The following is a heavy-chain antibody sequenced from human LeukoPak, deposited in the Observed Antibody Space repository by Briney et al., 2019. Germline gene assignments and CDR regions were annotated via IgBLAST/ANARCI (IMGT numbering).Heavy chain of an antibody. J-gene: IGHJ4*02. CDR1: GFTFNNYA. Sequence: GGSLRLSCAASGFTFNNYALSWVRQAPGKGLEWVSYISSSGRTKYYADSVKGRFTISRDNAKNSLYLQMNTLRAEDTAVYYCARWTANYFDYWGQGTLVTVSS. V-gene: IGHV3-48*03. CDR3: ARWTANYFDY. CDR2: ISSSGRTK. D-gene: IGHD3/OR15-3a*01.